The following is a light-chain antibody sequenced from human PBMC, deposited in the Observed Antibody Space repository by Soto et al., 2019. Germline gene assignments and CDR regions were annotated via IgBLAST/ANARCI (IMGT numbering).Light chain of an antibody. CDR1: ESVNTFY. CDR3: QFYGSSLIT. V-gene: IGKV3-20*01. CDR2: GVY. Sequence: ALSQATPTLSLGEGATLSCRASESVNTFYLAWYQQKPGQSPRLLVYGVYSRATGIPDRFSGSGSGTDFTLTISRLEPEDFAMYYCQFYGSSLITFGQGTRLEIK. J-gene: IGKJ5*01.